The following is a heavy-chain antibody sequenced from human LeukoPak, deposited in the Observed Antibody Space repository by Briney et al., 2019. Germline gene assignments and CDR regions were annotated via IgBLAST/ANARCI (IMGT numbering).Heavy chain of an antibody. Sequence: GGSLRLPSAGSGFTFSTYEMNWFRQAPGRGREWVSYISSSGSTIYYADSVKGRFTVYRDNAKNSLYLQMNSLRVEDTAVYYCARDSPILRGVTGYWGQGTLVIVSS. J-gene: IGHJ4*02. D-gene: IGHD3-10*01. CDR1: GFTFSTYE. V-gene: IGHV3-48*03. CDR2: ISSSGSTI. CDR3: ARDSPILRGVTGY.